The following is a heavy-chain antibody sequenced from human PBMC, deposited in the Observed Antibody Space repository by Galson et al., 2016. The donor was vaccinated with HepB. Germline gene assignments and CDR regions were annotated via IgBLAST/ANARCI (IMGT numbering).Heavy chain of an antibody. CDR2: ISYDGSNK. CDR3: AKAGSRALLGALDYGMGV. J-gene: IGHJ6*02. D-gene: IGHD2-21*01. CDR1: GFTFRNYG. Sequence: SLRLSCAASGFTFRNYGMHWVRQAPGKGLEWVTVISYDGSNKYYADSVKGRFTIPRDNSKNTLYLQMNSLRAEDTAVYYCAKAGSRALLGALDYGMGVWGQGTTVTVSS. V-gene: IGHV3-30*18.